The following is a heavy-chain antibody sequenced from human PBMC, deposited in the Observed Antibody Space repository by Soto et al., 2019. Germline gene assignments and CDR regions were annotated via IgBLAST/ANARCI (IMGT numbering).Heavy chain of an antibody. CDR1: GGTFSSYA. Sequence: QVQLVQSGAEVKKPGSSVKVSCKASGGTFSSYAISWVRQAPGQGLEWMGGFIPIFGTANYAQKFQGRVTITADESTSTAYMELRSLRSEDTAVYYCAERHGVTMVRGVTGAFDIWGQGTMVTVSS. J-gene: IGHJ3*02. CDR3: AERHGVTMVRGVTGAFDI. D-gene: IGHD3-10*01. CDR2: FIPIFGTA. V-gene: IGHV1-69*01.